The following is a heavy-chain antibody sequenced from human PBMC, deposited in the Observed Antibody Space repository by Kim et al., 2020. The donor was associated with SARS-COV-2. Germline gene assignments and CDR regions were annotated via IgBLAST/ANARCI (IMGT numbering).Heavy chain of an antibody. D-gene: IGHD4-4*01. Sequence: GGSLRLSCAASGFSFIDAWMTWVRQTPGKGLEWVGLIRSKRGGGTTDYAAPVKGRFTISRDDSQNTVYVQMSSLKTEDTAVYYCAKVRDASSYSLQYWGQGTLVTVSS. J-gene: IGHJ4*02. CDR3: AKVRDASSYSLQY. CDR1: GFSFIDAW. V-gene: IGHV3-15*01. CDR2: IRSKRGGGTT.